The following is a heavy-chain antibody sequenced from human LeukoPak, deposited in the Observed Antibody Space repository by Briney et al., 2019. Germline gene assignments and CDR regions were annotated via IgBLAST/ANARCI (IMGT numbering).Heavy chain of an antibody. D-gene: IGHD3-9*01. Sequence: PGGSLRLSCTASGFTFGDYAMSWFRQAPGKGLEWVGFIRSKAYGGTTEYAASVKGRFTISRDNAKNSLYLQMNSLRAEDTAVYYCARPMNDWVPWDFWGQGSLVTVSS. V-gene: IGHV3-49*03. J-gene: IGHJ4*02. CDR3: ARPMNDWVPWDF. CDR2: IRSKAYGGTT. CDR1: GFTFGDYA.